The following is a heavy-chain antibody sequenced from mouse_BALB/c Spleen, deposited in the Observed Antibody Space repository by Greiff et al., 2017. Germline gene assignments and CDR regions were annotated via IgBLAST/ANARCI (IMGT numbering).Heavy chain of an antibody. CDR1: GYTFSSYW. CDR3: ARSVRIYAMDY. D-gene: IGHD2-14*01. J-gene: IGHJ4*01. V-gene: IGHV1-9*01. Sequence: QVQLQQSGAELMKPGASVKISCKATGYTFSSYWIEWVKQRPGHGLEWIGEILPGSGSTNYNEKFKGKATFTADTSSNTAYMQLSSLTSEDSAVYYCARSVRIYAMDYWGQGTSVTVSS. CDR2: ILPGSGST.